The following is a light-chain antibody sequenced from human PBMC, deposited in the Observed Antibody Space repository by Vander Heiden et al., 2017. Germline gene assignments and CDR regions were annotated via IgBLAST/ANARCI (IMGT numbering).Light chain of an antibody. CDR3: QQRSNWPPEVT. CDR1: QSVSNY. V-gene: IGKV3-11*01. CDR2: DAS. Sequence: EIVLTQSPATLSLSLGERATLSCRASQSVSNYLAWYQHKPGQAPRLLIYDASNRAAGIPARFSGSGSGTDFTLTISSLEPEDFAVYYCQQRSNWPPEVTFGGGTKVEIK. J-gene: IGKJ4*01.